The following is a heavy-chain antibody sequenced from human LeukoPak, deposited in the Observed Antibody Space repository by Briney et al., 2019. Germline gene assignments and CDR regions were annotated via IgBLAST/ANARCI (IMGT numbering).Heavy chain of an antibody. D-gene: IGHD3-22*01. CDR3: ARAYNYYDSSAI. J-gene: IGHJ3*02. Sequence: GGSLRLSCAASGFTFSSYSVIWARQAPGKGLEWVSYVSSSGTTTYYADSVKGRFTISRDNGKNLVSLQMNSLRAEDTAVYYCARAYNYYDSSAIWGQGTMVTVSS. CDR2: VSSSGTTT. V-gene: IGHV3-48*01. CDR1: GFTFSSYS.